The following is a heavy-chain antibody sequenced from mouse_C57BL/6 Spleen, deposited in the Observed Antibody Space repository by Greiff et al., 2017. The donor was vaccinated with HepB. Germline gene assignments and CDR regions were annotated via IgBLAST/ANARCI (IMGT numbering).Heavy chain of an antibody. CDR2: IHPNSGST. J-gene: IGHJ2*01. V-gene: IGHV1-64*01. Sequence: QVHVKQPGAELVKPGASVKLSCKASGYTFTSYWMHWVKQRPGQGLEWIGMIHPNSGSTNYNEKFKSKATLTVDKSSSTAYMQLSSLTSEDSAVYYCARKTDFDYWGQGTTLTVSS. CDR3: ARKTDFDY. CDR1: GYTFTSYW.